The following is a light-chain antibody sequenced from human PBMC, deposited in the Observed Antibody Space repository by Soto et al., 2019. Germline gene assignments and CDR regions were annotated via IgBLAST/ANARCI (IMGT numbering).Light chain of an antibody. V-gene: IGLV3-21*04. J-gene: IGLJ2*01. Sequence: SYELTQPSSVSVAPGETARITCGGNNIGSKSVHWYQQKPGQAPVLVIYYDSDRPSGIPERFSGSNSGNTATLTISRVEAGDEADYYCQVWDSSSDHVVFGGGTKLTV. CDR2: YDS. CDR3: QVWDSSSDHVV. CDR1: NIGSKS.